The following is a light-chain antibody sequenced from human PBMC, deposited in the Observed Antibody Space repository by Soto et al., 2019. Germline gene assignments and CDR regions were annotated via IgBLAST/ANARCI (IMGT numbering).Light chain of an antibody. CDR3: ASYAGRYTWV. Sequence: QSALTQPRSVFGSPGQSVTISCSGTSSDVGGYNSVSWYQQHPGRAPKLMIYDVTKWPSGVPDRFSGSKSGNTASLTISGLRAEDEADYYCASYAGRYTWVFGTGTKLTVL. CDR1: SSDVGGYNS. J-gene: IGLJ1*01. CDR2: DVT. V-gene: IGLV2-11*01.